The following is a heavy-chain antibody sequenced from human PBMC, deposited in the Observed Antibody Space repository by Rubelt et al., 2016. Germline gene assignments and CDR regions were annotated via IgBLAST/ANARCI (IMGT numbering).Heavy chain of an antibody. CDR3: ARLGSSGWFDP. CDR2: IYYSGST. Sequence: QLQLQESGPGLVKPSETLSLTCTVSGGSISSSSYYWGWIRQPPGKGLEWIGYIYYSGSTNYNPSLKSRVTRSVDTSKNQFSRKLSSVTAADTAVYYCARLGSSGWFDPWGQGTLVTVSS. V-gene: IGHV4-61*05. D-gene: IGHD6-6*01. CDR1: GGSISSSSYY. J-gene: IGHJ5*02.